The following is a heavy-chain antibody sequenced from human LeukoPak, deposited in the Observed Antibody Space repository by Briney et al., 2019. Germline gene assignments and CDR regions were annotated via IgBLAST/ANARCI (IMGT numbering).Heavy chain of an antibody. Sequence: GGSLRLSCAASGFTFSNCAMSRVSQAPGKGLEWVSAISGSGGSTYYADSVKGRFTVSSDNSKITVYLQMNSLRAEDTAVYYCAKDHLGSASPSLFDYWGQGTLVTVSS. D-gene: IGHD3-10*01. CDR1: GFTFSNCA. V-gene: IGHV3-23*01. J-gene: IGHJ4*02. CDR2: ISGSGGST. CDR3: AKDHLGSASPSLFDY.